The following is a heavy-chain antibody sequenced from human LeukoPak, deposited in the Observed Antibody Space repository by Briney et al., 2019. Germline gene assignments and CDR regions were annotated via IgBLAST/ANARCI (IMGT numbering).Heavy chain of an antibody. J-gene: IGHJ4*02. D-gene: IGHD1-26*01. CDR3: AREDAGGTYSFDY. Sequence: SGGSLRLSCAVSGFTVSSNFMSWVRQAPGKGPEWISVIYTSGITYYADSVRGRFTISRDNSKNTLYLQMDSLTAEDTAVYDCAREDAGGTYSFDYWGQGTLVTVSS. CDR2: IYTSGIT. CDR1: GFTVSSNF. V-gene: IGHV3-66*01.